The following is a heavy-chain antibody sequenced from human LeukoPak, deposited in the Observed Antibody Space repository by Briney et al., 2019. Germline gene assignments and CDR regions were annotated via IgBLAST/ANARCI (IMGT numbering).Heavy chain of an antibody. CDR1: GFTVSSNY. Sequence: GGSLRLSCAASGFTVSSNYMSWVRQAPGKGLEWVSVIYSGGSTYYADSVKGRFTISRDNTKNTLYLQMNSLRAEDTAVYYCARGPYCSSTSCYTLGFDYWGQGTLVTVSS. D-gene: IGHD2-2*02. CDR3: ARGPYCSSTSCYTLGFDY. CDR2: IYSGGST. V-gene: IGHV3-66*02. J-gene: IGHJ4*02.